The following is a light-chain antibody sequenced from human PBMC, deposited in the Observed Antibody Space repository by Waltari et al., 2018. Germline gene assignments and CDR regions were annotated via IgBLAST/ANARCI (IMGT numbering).Light chain of an antibody. Sequence: SSELTQDPAVSVALGQTVRITCQGDSLRSYYASWYQQKPGQAPVLVIYGKNNPPSGIPDRFSCSSSGNTASLTITGAQAEDEADYYCNSRDSSGNQVFGGGTKLTVL. V-gene: IGLV3-19*01. CDR2: GKN. J-gene: IGLJ2*01. CDR1: SLRSYY. CDR3: NSRDSSGNQV.